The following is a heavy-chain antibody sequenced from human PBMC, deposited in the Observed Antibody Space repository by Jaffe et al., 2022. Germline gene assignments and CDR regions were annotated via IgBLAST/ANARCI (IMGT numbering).Heavy chain of an antibody. CDR2: IYTSGST. J-gene: IGHJ2*01. Sequence: QVQLQESGPGLVKPSQTLSLTCTVSGGSISSGSYYWSWIRQPAGKGLEWIGRIYTSGSTNYNPSLKSRVTISVDTSKNQFSLKLSSVTAADTAVYYCARRENSGYLAWYFDLWGRGTLVTVSS. CDR1: GGSISSGSYY. CDR3: ARRENSGYLAWYFDL. D-gene: IGHD3-22*01. V-gene: IGHV4-61*02.